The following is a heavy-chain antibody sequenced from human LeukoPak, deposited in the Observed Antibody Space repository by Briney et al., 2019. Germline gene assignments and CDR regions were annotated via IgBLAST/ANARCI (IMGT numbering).Heavy chain of an antibody. Sequence: GESLQISCKGSGSRLTNYWIGWVRQMPGKGLEWMGIIYPGDSDTRYRPSFQGQVTISADKSITTAYLQWSSLTASDTAMYYCARGGDYRYFDYWGQGTLVTVSS. J-gene: IGHJ4*02. V-gene: IGHV5-51*01. D-gene: IGHD4-17*01. CDR3: ARGGDYRYFDY. CDR2: IYPGDSDT. CDR1: GSRLTNYW.